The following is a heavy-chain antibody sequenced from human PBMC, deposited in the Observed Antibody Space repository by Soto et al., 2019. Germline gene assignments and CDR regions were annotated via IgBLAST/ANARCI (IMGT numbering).Heavy chain of an antibody. CDR3: ASKTLLYGSGSYNYYYGMDV. J-gene: IGHJ6*02. CDR1: GFTVSSYG. V-gene: IGHV3-30*03. Sequence: PGGSLRLSCAASGFTVSSYGMHWVRQAPGKGLEWVAVISYDGSNKYYADSVKGRFTISRDNSKNTLYLQMNSLRAEDTAVYYCASKTLLYGSGSYNYYYGMDVWGQGTTVTVSS. CDR2: ISYDGSNK. D-gene: IGHD3-10*01.